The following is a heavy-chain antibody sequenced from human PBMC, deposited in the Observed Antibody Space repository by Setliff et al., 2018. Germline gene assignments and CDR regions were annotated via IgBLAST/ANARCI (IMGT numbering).Heavy chain of an antibody. D-gene: IGHD1-1*01. V-gene: IGHV4-39*01. CDR1: GASVSGNSYY. J-gene: IGHJ4*02. CDR3: ARTGTYRYFDY. Sequence: PSETLSLTCTVSGASVSGNSYYWGWIRQPPGKGLEWIGSMYYGGGGSTYYNASLKSRVTISVDTSKSQFSLRLNSVTAADTAVYYCARTGTYRYFDYWGRGTLVTVSS. CDR2: MYYGGGGST.